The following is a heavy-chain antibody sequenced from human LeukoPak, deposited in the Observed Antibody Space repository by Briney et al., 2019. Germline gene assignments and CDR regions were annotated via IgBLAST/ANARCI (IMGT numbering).Heavy chain of an antibody. J-gene: IGHJ4*02. CDR3: ARHREATTVTNFDY. V-gene: IGHV4-4*07. CDR1: GASISSYY. CDR2: ICTSGST. Sequence: SETLSLTCTVSGASISSYYWSWIRQPAGKGLEWIGRICTSGSTNYNPSLKSRVTMSVDTSENQFSLRLSSVTAADTAVYYCARHREATTVTNFDYWGQGTLVTVSS. D-gene: IGHD4-17*01.